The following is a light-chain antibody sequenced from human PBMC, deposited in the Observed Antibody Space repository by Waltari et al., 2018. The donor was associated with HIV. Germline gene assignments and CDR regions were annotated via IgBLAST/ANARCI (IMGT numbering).Light chain of an antibody. J-gene: IGLJ2*01. V-gene: IGLV2-23*02. CDR1: SSDVAGYNL. Sequence: QSALTQPAPVSGSPGQSITLPCTGPSSDVAGYNLVSWYQQHPGKAPKLMIYEVSKRPSEVSNRFSGSKSGNTASLTSSGLQAEDEADYYCCAYAGRTTYVIFGGGTKLTVL. CDR3: CAYAGRTTYVI. CDR2: EVS.